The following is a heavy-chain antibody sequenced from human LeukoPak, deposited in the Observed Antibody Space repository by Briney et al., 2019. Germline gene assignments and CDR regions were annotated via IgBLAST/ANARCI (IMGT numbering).Heavy chain of an antibody. CDR2: ISAYNGNT. Sequence: APVKVSCKASGYTFTSYGISWVRQAPGQGLEWMGWISAYNGNTNYAQKLQGRVTMTTDTSTSTAYMELSSLRSEDTAVYYCASCYYDSSGYYPFDYWGQGTLVTVSS. CDR1: GYTFTSYG. J-gene: IGHJ4*02. D-gene: IGHD3-22*01. V-gene: IGHV1-18*01. CDR3: ASCYYDSSGYYPFDY.